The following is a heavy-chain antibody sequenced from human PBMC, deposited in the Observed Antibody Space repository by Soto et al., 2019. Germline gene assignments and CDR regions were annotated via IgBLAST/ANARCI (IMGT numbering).Heavy chain of an antibody. CDR3: ARDLAPLRFVDY. V-gene: IGHV3-48*03. Sequence: PGGSLRLSCAASGFTFSSYEMNWVRQAPGKGLEWVSYISSSGSTIYYADSVKGRFTISRDNAKNSLYLQMNSLRAEDTAVYYCARDLAPLRFVDYWGQGTLVTVSS. J-gene: IGHJ4*02. CDR1: GFTFSSYE. CDR2: ISSSGSTI. D-gene: IGHD3-3*01.